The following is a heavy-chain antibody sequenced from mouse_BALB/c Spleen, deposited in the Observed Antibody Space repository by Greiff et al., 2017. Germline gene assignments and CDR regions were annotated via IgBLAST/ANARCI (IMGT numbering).Heavy chain of an antibody. CDR2: ISSGSSTI. J-gene: IGHJ1*01. V-gene: IGHV5-17*02. D-gene: IGHD2-1*01. Sequence: QRVESGGGLVQPGGSRKLSCAASGFTFSSFGMHWVRQAPEKGLEWVAYISSGSSTIYYADTVKGRFTISRDNPKNTLFLQMTSLRSEDTAMYYCARDGKRGYFDVWGAGTTVTVSS. CDR1: GFTFSSFG. CDR3: ARDGKRGYFDV.